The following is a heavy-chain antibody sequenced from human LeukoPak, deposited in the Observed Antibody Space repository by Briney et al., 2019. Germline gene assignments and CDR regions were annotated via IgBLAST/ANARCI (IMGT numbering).Heavy chain of an antibody. CDR3: ARGLRYRYYCSGGSCYYELAAFDI. Sequence: ASVKVSCKASGYTFTSYGISWVRQAPGQGLEWMGWISAYNGNTNYAQKLQGRVTMTTDTSTSTAYMELRSLRSDDTAVYYCARGLRYRYYCSGGSCYYELAAFDIWGQGTMVTLS. CDR2: ISAYNGNT. CDR1: GYTFTSYG. J-gene: IGHJ3*02. D-gene: IGHD2-15*01. V-gene: IGHV1-18*01.